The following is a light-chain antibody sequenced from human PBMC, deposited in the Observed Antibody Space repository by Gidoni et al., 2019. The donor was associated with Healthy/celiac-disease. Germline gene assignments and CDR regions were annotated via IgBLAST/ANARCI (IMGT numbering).Light chain of an antibody. CDR3: QQSYSTPRT. J-gene: IGKJ2*01. V-gene: IGKV1-39*01. Sequence: DIQLTHSPSSLSASVGDRVTITCRASQSISSYLNWYQQKPGKAPKLLIYAASSLQSGVPSISGSGSGTDFTLTISSLQPEDFATYYCQQSYSTPRTFGQGTKLEIK. CDR1: QSISSY. CDR2: AAS.